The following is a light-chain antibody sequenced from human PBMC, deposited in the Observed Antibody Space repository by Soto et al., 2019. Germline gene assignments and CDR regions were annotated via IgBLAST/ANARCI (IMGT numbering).Light chain of an antibody. CDR3: SSYAGSNNLYV. V-gene: IGLV2-8*01. CDR2: EVS. J-gene: IGLJ1*01. CDR1: SSDVGGYNS. Sequence: QSALTQPPSASGSPGQSVTISCTGTSSDVGGYNSVSWYQQHPGKAPKLMIYEVSKRPSGVPARFSGSKSGNTASLTDSGLQAEDEADYYCSSYAGSNNLYVFGTGTKLTVL.